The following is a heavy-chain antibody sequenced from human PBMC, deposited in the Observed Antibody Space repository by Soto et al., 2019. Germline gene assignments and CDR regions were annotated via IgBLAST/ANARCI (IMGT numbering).Heavy chain of an antibody. Sequence: GASVKVSCKASGYTFTSYDINWVRQATGQGLEWMGWMNPNSGNTGYAQKFQGRVTMTRNTSISTAYMELSSLRSEDTAVYYCARGDPVVVAARPGYNWFDPWGQGTLVPVSS. CDR1: GYTFTSYD. V-gene: IGHV1-8*01. CDR2: MNPNSGNT. D-gene: IGHD2-15*01. CDR3: ARGDPVVVAARPGYNWFDP. J-gene: IGHJ5*02.